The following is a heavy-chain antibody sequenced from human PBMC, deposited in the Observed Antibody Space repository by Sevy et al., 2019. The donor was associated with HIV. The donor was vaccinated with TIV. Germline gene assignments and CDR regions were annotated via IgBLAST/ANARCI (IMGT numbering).Heavy chain of an antibody. CDR2: IYWDDDK. Sequence: SGPTLVNPTQTLTLTCTFSGFSLSTSGVGVGWIRQPPGKALEWLTLIYWDDDKRYSPSLKSGLTITKETSKSQVVLTMSNMDPVDTATYFCARFNYGDYTAYFDFWGQGTLVTVSS. D-gene: IGHD4-17*01. J-gene: IGHJ4*02. V-gene: IGHV2-5*02. CDR3: ARFNYGDYTAYFDF. CDR1: GFSLSTSGVG.